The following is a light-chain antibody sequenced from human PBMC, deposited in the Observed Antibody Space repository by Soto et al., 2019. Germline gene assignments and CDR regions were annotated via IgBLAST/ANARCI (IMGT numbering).Light chain of an antibody. J-gene: IGKJ1*01. V-gene: IGKV1-5*03. CDR1: QSISSW. CDR3: QQYNSPPWT. Sequence: DIQMTQSPSTLSASVGDRVTITCRASQSISSWLAWYQQKPGKAPKFLIHKASSLESGVPSRFSGSGSGTEFTLTINSLQTDDFATYFCQQYNSPPWTFGQGTKVEIK. CDR2: KAS.